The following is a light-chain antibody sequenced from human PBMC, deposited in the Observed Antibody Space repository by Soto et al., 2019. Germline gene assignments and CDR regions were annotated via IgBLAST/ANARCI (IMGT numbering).Light chain of an antibody. V-gene: IGKV2-28*01. J-gene: IGKJ4*01. CDR1: RNLLHSNGYYY. CDR2: LGS. CDR3: AQGLATPFT. Sequence: EIVLTQSPLSLPVTPGEPASISCRSSRNLLHSNGYYYLDWYLQKPGQSPQLRIYLGSNRASGVHDRFSGSGSGTDFTLTISRVEAEDVGVYFCAQGLATPFTFGGGTKVEIK.